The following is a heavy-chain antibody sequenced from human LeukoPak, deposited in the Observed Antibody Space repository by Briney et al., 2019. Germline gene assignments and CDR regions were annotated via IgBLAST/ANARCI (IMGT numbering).Heavy chain of an antibody. J-gene: IGHJ6*02. CDR1: GYTFTGYY. Sequence: ASVKVSCKASGYTFTGYYMHWVRQAPGQGLEWMGWINPNSGVTNYAQKFQGRVTMTRDTSISTAYMELSRLRSDDTAVYYCARTLVATGPHGYYYYGMDVWGQGTTVTVSS. CDR3: ARTLVATGPHGYYYYGMDV. D-gene: IGHD5-12*01. CDR2: INPNSGVT. V-gene: IGHV1-2*02.